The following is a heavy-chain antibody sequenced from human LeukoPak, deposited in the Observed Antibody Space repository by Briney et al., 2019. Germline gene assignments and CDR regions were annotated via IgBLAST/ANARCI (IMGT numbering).Heavy chain of an antibody. CDR2: ISGSGGST. CDR1: GFTFSSYA. J-gene: IGHJ4*02. D-gene: IGHD3-10*01. Sequence: GGSLRLSCAASGFTFSSYAMSWVRQAPGKGLEWVSAISGSGGSTYYADSVKGRFTISRDNSKNTLYLQMNSLRAEDTAVCYCARILWFRGRTFDYWGQGTLVTVSS. CDR3: ARILWFRGRTFDY. V-gene: IGHV3-23*01.